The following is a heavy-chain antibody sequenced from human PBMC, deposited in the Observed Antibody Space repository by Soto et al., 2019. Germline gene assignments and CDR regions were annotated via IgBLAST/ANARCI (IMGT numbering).Heavy chain of an antibody. CDR3: ATGAAAAGTLYFDY. D-gene: IGHD6-13*01. Sequence: GGSLRLSCAASGFTFSSYAMSWVRQAPGKGLEWVAVISYDGSNKYYADSVKGRFTISRDNSKNTLYLQMNSLRAEDTAVYYCATGAAAAGTLYFDYWGQGTLVTVSS. CDR1: GFTFSSYA. V-gene: IGHV3-30-3*01. CDR2: ISYDGSNK. J-gene: IGHJ4*02.